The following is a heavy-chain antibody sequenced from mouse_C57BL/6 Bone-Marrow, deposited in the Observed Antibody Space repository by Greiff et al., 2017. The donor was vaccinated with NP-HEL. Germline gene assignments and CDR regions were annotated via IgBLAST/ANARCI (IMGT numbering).Heavy chain of an antibody. V-gene: IGHV5-12*01. J-gene: IGHJ2*01. Sequence: EVQRVESGGGLVQPGGSLKLSCAASGFTFSDYYMYWVRQTPEKRLEWVAYISNGGGSTYYPDTVKGRFTISRDNAKNTLYLQMSRLKSEDTTMYYCAKSSNDGYYRGDYWGQGTTLTVSS. CDR2: ISNGGGST. CDR1: GFTFSDYY. D-gene: IGHD2-3*01. CDR3: AKSSNDGYYRGDY.